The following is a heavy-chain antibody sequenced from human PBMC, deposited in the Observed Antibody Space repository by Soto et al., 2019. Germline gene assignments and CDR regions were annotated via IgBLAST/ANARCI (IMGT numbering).Heavy chain of an antibody. CDR2: IDGRGLDT. CDR3: ARHDFGDYRAYDI. CDR1: GFTFDNYA. Sequence: GGSLRLSCAASGFTFDNYAMTWVRQAPGKGLEWVSSIDGRGLDTYYADSVKGRFTISRDNSKSTLYLQMNSLRAEDTAVYYCARHDFGDYRAYDIWGKGTMGTVS. V-gene: IGHV3-23*01. D-gene: IGHD4-17*01. J-gene: IGHJ3*02.